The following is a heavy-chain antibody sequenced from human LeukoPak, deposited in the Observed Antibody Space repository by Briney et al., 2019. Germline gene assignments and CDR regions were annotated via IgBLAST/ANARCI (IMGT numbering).Heavy chain of an antibody. J-gene: IGHJ4*02. D-gene: IGHD2/OR15-2a*01. CDR3: ARGRCRNSGCRPYFDY. CDR1: GGSISSYY. CDR2: IYYSGTT. V-gene: IGHV4-59*01. Sequence: SETLSLTCTVSGGSISSYYWSWIRQPPGKGLEWIGYIYYSGTTNYNPSLKSRVTISTDTSKSQFSLNLRSVTAEDTGIYYCARGRCRNSGCRPYFDYWGQGTQVTVSS.